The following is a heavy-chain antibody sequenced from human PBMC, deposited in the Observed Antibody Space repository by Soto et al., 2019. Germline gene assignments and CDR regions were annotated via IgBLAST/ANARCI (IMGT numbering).Heavy chain of an antibody. CDR3: ARGPTFFGVSDCYSYIDV. CDR1: GFMFDDYG. D-gene: IGHD3-3*01. CDR2: ISARGESI. V-gene: IGHV3-9*01. Sequence: ELELVESGGGWIQPGRALTLTCAASGFMFDDYGMHWVRQFPGKGLEWVAGISARGESIYYADSVKGRFTIFRDDAKDSLSLQMNNVKPEDTALYYCARGPTFFGVSDCYSYIDVWGGGTTVTVSS. J-gene: IGHJ6*03.